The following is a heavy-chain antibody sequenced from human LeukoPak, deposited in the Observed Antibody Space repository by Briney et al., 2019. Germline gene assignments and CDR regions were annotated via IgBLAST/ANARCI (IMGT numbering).Heavy chain of an antibody. V-gene: IGHV3-23*01. D-gene: IGHD1-1*01. CDR3: ARVETVTGIFRWY. CDR2: ISGSGGST. CDR1: GFTFSSYA. J-gene: IGHJ4*02. Sequence: GGSLRLSCAASGFTFSSYAMSWVRQAPGKGLEWVSAISGSGGSTYYADSVKGRFTISRDNSKDTVYLQMNSLRAEDTAVYYCARVETVTGIFRWYWGQGTLVTVSS.